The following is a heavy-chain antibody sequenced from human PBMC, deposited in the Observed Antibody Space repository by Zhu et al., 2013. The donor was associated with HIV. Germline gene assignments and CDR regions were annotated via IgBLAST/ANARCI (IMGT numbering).Heavy chain of an antibody. J-gene: IGHJ3*01. CDR3: ARDHTISYAYDV. Sequence: QVQLVQSGAEVKEPGASVKVSCTASGYNFIDFHIHWVRQARGQGLECMGWISPKTGDTMIMENFRGRVTMTRDTSINTIYMVLNSLTSEDTAVYYCARDHTISYAYDVWGQGTRVSVSS. CDR2: ISPKTGDT. CDR1: GYNFIDFH. V-gene: IGHV1-2*02.